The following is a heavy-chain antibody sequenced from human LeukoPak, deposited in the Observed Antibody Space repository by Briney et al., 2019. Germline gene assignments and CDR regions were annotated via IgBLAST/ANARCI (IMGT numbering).Heavy chain of an antibody. D-gene: IGHD1-26*01. CDR2: ISGSGDNT. V-gene: IGHV3-23*01. CDR3: AKMKGHPLPKYYMDV. Sequence: GGSLRLSCAASGFTFSGLAMSWVRRTPGKGLEWVSGISGSGDNTLYADSVKGRFTISRDNYKNTLYLEMNSLRAEDTAIYYCAKMKGHPLPKYYMDVWGQGTTVTVSS. CDR1: GFTFSGLA. J-gene: IGHJ6*01.